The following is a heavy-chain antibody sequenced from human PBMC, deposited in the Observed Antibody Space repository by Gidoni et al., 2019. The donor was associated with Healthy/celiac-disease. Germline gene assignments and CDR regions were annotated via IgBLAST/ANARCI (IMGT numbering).Heavy chain of an antibody. CDR3: AREPIVVVVAATYRDAFDI. D-gene: IGHD2-15*01. Sequence: QVQLQQSGPGLVKPSQTLSLTCAISGDSVSSNSAAWNWIRQSPSRGLEWLGRTYYRSKWYNDYAVSVKSRITINPDTSKNQFSLQLNSVTPEDTAVYYCAREPIVVVVAATYRDAFDIWGQGTMVTVSS. V-gene: IGHV6-1*01. CDR2: TYYRSKWYN. CDR1: GDSVSSNSAA. J-gene: IGHJ3*02.